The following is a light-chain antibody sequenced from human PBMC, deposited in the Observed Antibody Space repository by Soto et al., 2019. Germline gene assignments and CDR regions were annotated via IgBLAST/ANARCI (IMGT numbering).Light chain of an antibody. CDR2: DAS. Sequence: DIQMTQSPSTLSSSVGDRVTLTCRATQNIYGWLAWYQQKSGKAPKLLIYDASSSESGVPSRFSGSGFGTEFTVIISSLQADDFATYYCQQYNSYPWTFGQGTKVEVK. CDR3: QQYNSYPWT. V-gene: IGKV1-5*01. J-gene: IGKJ1*01. CDR1: QNIYGW.